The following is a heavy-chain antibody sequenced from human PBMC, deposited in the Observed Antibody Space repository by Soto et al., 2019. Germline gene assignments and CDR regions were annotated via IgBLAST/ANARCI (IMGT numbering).Heavy chain of an antibody. J-gene: IGHJ4*02. Sequence: SETLSLTCTVSGGSISSYYWSWIRQPAGKGLEWIGRIYTSGSTNYNPSLKSRVTMSVDTSKNQFSLKLSSVTAADTAVYYCAISPQRFGELAFDYWGQGTLVTVSS. CDR1: GGSISSYY. CDR2: IYTSGST. V-gene: IGHV4-4*07. D-gene: IGHD3-10*01. CDR3: AISPQRFGELAFDY.